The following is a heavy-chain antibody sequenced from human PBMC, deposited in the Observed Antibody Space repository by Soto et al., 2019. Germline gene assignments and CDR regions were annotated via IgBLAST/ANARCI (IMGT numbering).Heavy chain of an antibody. CDR3: ARLQREGYYYYYGMDV. V-gene: IGHV5-51*01. J-gene: IGHJ6*02. D-gene: IGHD6-25*01. CDR2: IYPGDSDT. CDR1: GYSFTSYW. Sequence: GESLKISCKGSGYSFTSYWIGWVRQMPGKGLEWMGIIYPGDSDTRYSPSFQGQVTISADKSISTAYLQWSSLKASDTAMYYCARLQREGYYYYYGMDVWGQGTTVTVSS.